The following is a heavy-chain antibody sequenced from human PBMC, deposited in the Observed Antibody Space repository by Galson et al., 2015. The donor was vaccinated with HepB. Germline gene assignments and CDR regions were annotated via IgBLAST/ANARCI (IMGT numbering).Heavy chain of an antibody. CDR2: ISATSTNI. J-gene: IGHJ4*02. D-gene: IGHD2-2*01. V-gene: IGHV3-21*01. Sequence: SLRLSCAASGFSFSIYSMNWVRQAPGKGLEWVSSISATSTNIYYADSVKGRFTISRDNAKNSLYLQMNSLRAEDTAVYYCAREAGGIVPADSGGQGTLVIVSS. CDR3: AREAGGIVPADS. CDR1: GFSFSIYS.